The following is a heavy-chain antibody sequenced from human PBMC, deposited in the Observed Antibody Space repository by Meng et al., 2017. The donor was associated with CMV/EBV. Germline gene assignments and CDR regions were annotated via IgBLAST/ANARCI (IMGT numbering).Heavy chain of an antibody. Sequence: FTFSNAWMNWVRQAPGQGLEWVGRIKSKTDGGTTDYAAPVKGRFTISRDDSKNTLYLQMNSLKTEDTAVYYCTTVRITMVRGVPWFDPWGQGTLVTVSS. D-gene: IGHD3-10*01. J-gene: IGHJ5*02. CDR3: TTVRITMVRGVPWFDP. CDR1: FTFSNAW. V-gene: IGHV3-15*07. CDR2: IKSKTDGGTT.